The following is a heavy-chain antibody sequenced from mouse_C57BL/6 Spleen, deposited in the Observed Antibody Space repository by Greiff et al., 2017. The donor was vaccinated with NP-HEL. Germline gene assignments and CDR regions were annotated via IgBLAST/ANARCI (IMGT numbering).Heavy chain of an antibody. V-gene: IGHV5-17*01. J-gene: IGHJ3*01. CDR1: GFPFSDYG. CDR3: ATDYYGSSYGAWFAY. D-gene: IGHD1-1*01. CDR2: ISSGSSTI. Sequence: EVQLVESGGGLVKPGGSLKLSCAASGFPFSDYGMHWVRQAPEKGLEWVAYISSGSSTIYYADKVKGRFTISRDNAKNTLFLKMTSLRSEDTAMYYCATDYYGSSYGAWFAYWGQGTLVTVSA.